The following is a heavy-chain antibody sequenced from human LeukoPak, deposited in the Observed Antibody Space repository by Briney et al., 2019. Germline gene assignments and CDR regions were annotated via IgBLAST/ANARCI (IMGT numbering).Heavy chain of an antibody. D-gene: IGHD2-8*01. Sequence: GGSLRLSCAASGVTFSSYSMNWVRQAPGKGLEWVSSISSSSSYIYYADSVKVRFTISRDNAKNSLYLQMNSLRAEDTAVYYCARDFGQNGVCYWGQGTLVTVSS. V-gene: IGHV3-21*01. CDR2: ISSSSSYI. CDR3: ARDFGQNGVCY. CDR1: GVTFSSYS. J-gene: IGHJ4*02.